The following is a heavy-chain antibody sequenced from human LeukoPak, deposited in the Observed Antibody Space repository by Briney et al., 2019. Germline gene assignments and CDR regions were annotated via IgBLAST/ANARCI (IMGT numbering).Heavy chain of an antibody. V-gene: IGHV4-59*11. CDR2: VHYSGGT. Sequence: PSETLSLTCTVSGGSISGHYWSWIRQPPGKGLEWIGEVHYSGGTKDNPSLESRVSISVDTSKNQFSLRLTSMTTADTAVYYCARSSEYYFGPWGQGTLVTVSS. J-gene: IGHJ5*02. D-gene: IGHD2/OR15-2a*01. CDR1: GGSISGHY. CDR3: ARSSEYYFGP.